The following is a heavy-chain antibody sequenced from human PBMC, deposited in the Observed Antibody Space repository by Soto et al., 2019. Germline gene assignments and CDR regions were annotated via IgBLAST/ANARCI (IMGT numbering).Heavy chain of an antibody. CDR3: ARATGTTGVDFDY. CDR1: GYTFTGYY. CDR2: INPNSGGT. Sequence: QVQLVQSGAEVKKPGASVKVSCKASGYTFTGYYMHWVRQAPGQGLEWMGWINPNSGGTNYAQKFQGWVTMTRDTSSSTAYMELSRLRSDDTAVYYCARATGTTGVDFDYWGQGTLVTVSS. V-gene: IGHV1-2*04. D-gene: IGHD1-1*01. J-gene: IGHJ4*02.